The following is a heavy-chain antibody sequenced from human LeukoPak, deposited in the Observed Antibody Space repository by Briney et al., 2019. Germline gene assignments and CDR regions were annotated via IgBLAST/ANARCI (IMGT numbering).Heavy chain of an antibody. J-gene: IGHJ4*02. D-gene: IGHD6-13*01. Sequence: PSETLSLTCTVSGGSISSGSYYWSWIRQPPGKGLEWIGYIYYSGSTNYNPSLKSRVTISVDTSKNQFSLKLSSVTAADTAVYYCAREERLAAAGTECFDYWGQGTLVTVSS. V-gene: IGHV4-61*01. CDR1: GGSISSGSYY. CDR2: IYYSGST. CDR3: AREERLAAAGTECFDY.